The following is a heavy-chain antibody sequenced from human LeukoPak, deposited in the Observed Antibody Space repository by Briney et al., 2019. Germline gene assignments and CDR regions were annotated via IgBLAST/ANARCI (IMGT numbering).Heavy chain of an antibody. CDR3: ARAVVATVYFDY. CDR1: GGSISSYY. CDR2: IYYSGST. V-gene: IGHV4-59*08. J-gene: IGHJ4*02. Sequence: EILSLTCTVSGGSISSYYWSWIRQPPGKGLEWIGYIYYSGSTNYNPSLKSRVTISVDTSKNQFSLKLSSVTAADTAVYYCARAVVATVYFDYWGQGTLVTVSS. D-gene: IGHD5-12*01.